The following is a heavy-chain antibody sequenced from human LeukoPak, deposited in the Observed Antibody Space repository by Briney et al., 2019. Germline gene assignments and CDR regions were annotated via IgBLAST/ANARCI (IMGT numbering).Heavy chain of an antibody. CDR2: IRYDGSNK. J-gene: IGHJ4*02. CDR3: ARDADTSGHYSHFDC. V-gene: IGHV3-33*08. D-gene: IGHD3-22*01. Sequence: GGSLRLSCTASGFTVSRNYVCWVRQAPGKGLEWVAGIRYDGSNKWYADSMKGRFTISRDNSKNTVYLQMNSLRGEDTAVYYCARDADTSGHYSHFDCWGQGTLVTVSS. CDR1: GFTVSRNY.